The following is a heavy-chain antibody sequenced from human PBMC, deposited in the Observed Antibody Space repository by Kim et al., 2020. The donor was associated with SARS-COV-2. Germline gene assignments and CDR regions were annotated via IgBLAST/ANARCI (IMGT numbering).Heavy chain of an antibody. CDR2: IIPIFGTA. CDR1: GGTFSSYA. CDR3: ARDYDSSGYYPPWGAFDI. J-gene: IGHJ3*02. Sequence: SVKVSCKASGGTFSSYAISWVRQAPGQGLEWMGGIIPIFGTANYAQKFQGRVTITADESTSTTYMELSSLRSEDTAVYYCARDYDSSGYYPPWGAFDIWGQGTMVTVSS. V-gene: IGHV1-69*13. D-gene: IGHD3-22*01.